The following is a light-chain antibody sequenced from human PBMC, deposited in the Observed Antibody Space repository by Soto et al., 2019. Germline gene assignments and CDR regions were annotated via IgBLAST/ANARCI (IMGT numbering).Light chain of an antibody. Sequence: DIQMTQSPSSLSASLGDRVTISCRATQRISNFLNWYQQKPGKAPKLLIYAASTLQSGVPSRFSGSGSGTDFTLTISRLQPEDFAAYYCQQSYSTPQTFGQGTKVDIK. J-gene: IGKJ1*01. V-gene: IGKV1-39*01. CDR2: AAS. CDR1: QRISNF. CDR3: QQSYSTPQT.